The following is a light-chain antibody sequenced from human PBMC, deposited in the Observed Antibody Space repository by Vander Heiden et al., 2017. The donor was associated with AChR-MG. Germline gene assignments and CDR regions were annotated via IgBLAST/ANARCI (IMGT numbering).Light chain of an antibody. Sequence: EIVITQSPATLSVSPPETAPLSCRASQSVSSNLAWYQQKPGQGPRLLIYGASTRAMGLPARFSGSGYGTELTLTISSRQSEDFAVYYCQQENNWPPLTFGGGTKVEIK. CDR1: QSVSSN. CDR2: GAS. V-gene: IGKV3-15*01. CDR3: QQENNWPPLT. J-gene: IGKJ4*01.